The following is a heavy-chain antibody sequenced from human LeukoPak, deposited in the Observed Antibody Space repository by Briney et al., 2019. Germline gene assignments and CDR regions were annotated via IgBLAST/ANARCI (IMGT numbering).Heavy chain of an antibody. D-gene: IGHD2-2*01. Sequence: GGSLRLSCAASGFTFSDYYMSWIRQAPGKGLEWVSYISSSGSTIYYADSVKGRFTISRDNAKNSLYLQMNSLRAEDTAVYCCARDKGVVPAATSFDYWGQGTLVTVSS. CDR1: GFTFSDYY. V-gene: IGHV3-11*04. J-gene: IGHJ4*02. CDR3: ARDKGVVPAATSFDY. CDR2: ISSSGSTI.